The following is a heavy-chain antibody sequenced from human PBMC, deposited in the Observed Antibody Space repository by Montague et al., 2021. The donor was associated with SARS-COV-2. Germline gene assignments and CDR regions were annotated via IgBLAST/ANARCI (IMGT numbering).Heavy chain of an antibody. V-gene: IGHV4-4*02. J-gene: IGHJ6*02. CDR3: AALSRRTAAGTRDYFGLDV. CDR2: IFHSGTI. D-gene: IGHD6-13*01. CDR1: GDSISTSTW. Sequence: SETLSLTCRVSGDSISTSTWCTLVRPPPGKGQEFIGVIFHSGTINYNPSLKSRVSVSVAKSNNQFSLRLSSLIAADTAVYYCAALSRRTAAGTRDYFGLDVWGQGTTVVVSS.